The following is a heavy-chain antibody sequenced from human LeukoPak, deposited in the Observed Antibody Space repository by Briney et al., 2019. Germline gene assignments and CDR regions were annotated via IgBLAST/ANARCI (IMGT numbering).Heavy chain of an antibody. J-gene: IGHJ4*02. CDR3: ARGTIGSYTY. CDR1: GGSVNSYY. CDR2: IYYGGST. Sequence: SETLSLTCSVSGGSVNSYYWNWIRQPPGKGLDWIEYIYYGGSTNYNPSLKSRVTISVDTSKNQFSLKLRSVTAADTAVYYCARGTIGSYTYWGQGTLVTVSS. D-gene: IGHD3-10*01. V-gene: IGHV4-59*02.